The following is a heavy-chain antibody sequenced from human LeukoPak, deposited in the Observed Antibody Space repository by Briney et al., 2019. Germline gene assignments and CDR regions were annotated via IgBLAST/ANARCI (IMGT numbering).Heavy chain of an antibody. J-gene: IGHJ4*02. Sequence: PGGSLRLSCAASGFTFSDYYMSWIRQAPGKGLEWVSLITWDGDYIYFVDSVKGRFIISRDNSKNSLYLQMSSLRTEDTGFYYCAKSSSSHEGVIDYWGQGTLVIVSS. V-gene: IGHV3-43*01. CDR1: GFTFSDYY. D-gene: IGHD6-6*01. CDR3: AKSSSSHEGVIDY. CDR2: ITWDGDYI.